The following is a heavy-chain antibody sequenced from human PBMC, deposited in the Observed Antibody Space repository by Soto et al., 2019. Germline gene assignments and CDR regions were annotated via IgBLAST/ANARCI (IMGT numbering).Heavy chain of an antibody. V-gene: IGHV3-21*01. CDR1: GFTFSSYS. J-gene: IGHJ4*02. CDR3: ARDRYSSVAARPPLDY. D-gene: IGHD6-6*01. Sequence: GGSLRLSCAASGFTFSSYSMNWVRQAPGKGLEWVSSISSSSSYIYYADSVKGRFTISRDNAKNSLYLQMNSLRAEDTAVYYCARDRYSSVAARPPLDYWGQGTLVTVSS. CDR2: ISSSSSYI.